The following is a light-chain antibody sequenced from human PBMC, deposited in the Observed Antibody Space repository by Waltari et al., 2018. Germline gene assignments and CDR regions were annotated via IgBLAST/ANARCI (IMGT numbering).Light chain of an antibody. CDR3: QQYDAYPYT. V-gene: IGKV1-5*03. Sequence: DIQMTQFPATLSASVGDRVTITCRASQSISDWLAWFQQKPGKAPKLLIYKASTLHTGVPSRFSGSGSGSEFTLTINSLQADDFATYFCQQYDAYPYTFGRGTKLEI. J-gene: IGKJ2*01. CDR2: KAS. CDR1: QSISDW.